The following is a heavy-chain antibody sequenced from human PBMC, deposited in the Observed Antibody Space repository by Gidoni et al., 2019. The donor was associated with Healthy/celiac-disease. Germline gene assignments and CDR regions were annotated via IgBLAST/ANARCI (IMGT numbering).Heavy chain of an antibody. CDR2: ISYDGSNK. Sequence: QVQLVESGGGVVQPGRSLRLSCAASGFTFSSYAMHWVRQAPGKGLKWVAVISYDGSNKYYADSVKGRFTISRDNSKNTLYLQMNSLRAEDTAVYYCAMILLSAMNVDYWGQGTLVTVSS. CDR3: AMILLSAMNVDY. CDR1: GFTFSSYA. J-gene: IGHJ4*02. D-gene: IGHD3-10*01. V-gene: IGHV3-30-3*01.